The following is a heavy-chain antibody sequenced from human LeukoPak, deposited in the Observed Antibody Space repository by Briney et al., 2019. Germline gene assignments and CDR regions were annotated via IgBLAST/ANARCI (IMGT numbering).Heavy chain of an antibody. V-gene: IGHV3-30-3*01. CDR1: GFTFSSYA. CDR2: ISYDGSNK. J-gene: IGHJ4*02. CDR3: ARDPNCGGDCQYFDY. Sequence: GGSLRLSCAASGFTFSSYAMHWVRQAPGKGLEWVAVISYDGSNKYYADSVKGRFTISRDNSKNTLYLQMNSLRAEDTAVYYCARDPNCGGDCQYFDYWGQGTLVTVSS. D-gene: IGHD2-21*02.